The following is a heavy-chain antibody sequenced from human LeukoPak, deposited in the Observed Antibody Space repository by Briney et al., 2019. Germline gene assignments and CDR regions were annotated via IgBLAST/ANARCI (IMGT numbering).Heavy chain of an antibody. Sequence: ASVKVSCKASGYTFTSYGISWVRQAPGQGLEWMGWISAYNGNTNYAQKLQGRVTMTTDTSTSTAYMELSSLRSEDTAVYYCASTYGDYYYYYYMDVWGKGTTVTVSS. J-gene: IGHJ6*03. CDR3: ASTYGDYYYYYYMDV. D-gene: IGHD4-17*01. CDR1: GYTFTSYG. V-gene: IGHV1-18*01. CDR2: ISAYNGNT.